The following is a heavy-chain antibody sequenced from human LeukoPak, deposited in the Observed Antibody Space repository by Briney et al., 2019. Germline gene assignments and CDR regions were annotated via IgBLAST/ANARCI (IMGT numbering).Heavy chain of an antibody. CDR2: INHSGST. D-gene: IGHD6-19*01. CDR1: GGSFSGYY. Sequence: SETLSLTCTVYGGSFSGYYWSWIRQPPGKGLEWIGEINHSGSTNYNPSLKSRVTISVDTSKNQFSLKLSSVTAADTAVYYCARGRDSSGRFQHWGQGTLVTVSS. J-gene: IGHJ1*01. V-gene: IGHV4-34*01. CDR3: ARGRDSSGRFQH.